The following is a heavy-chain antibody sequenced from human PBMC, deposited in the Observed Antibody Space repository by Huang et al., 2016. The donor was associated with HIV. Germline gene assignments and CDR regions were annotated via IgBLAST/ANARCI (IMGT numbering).Heavy chain of an antibody. J-gene: IGHJ4*02. D-gene: IGHD3-22*01. Sequence: EVQLVESGGGLVQPGGSLRLSCAASGFSISSYWMHWVRQAPGKGWAGVSRINSDGSRTISADSVKGRFTISRDNAKNTLYLQMNSLRAEDTAVYYCARDPRIQSWLNFFDYWGQGTLVSVSS. CDR3: ARDPRIQSWLNFFDY. CDR1: GFSISSYW. V-gene: IGHV3-74*01. CDR2: INSDGSRT.